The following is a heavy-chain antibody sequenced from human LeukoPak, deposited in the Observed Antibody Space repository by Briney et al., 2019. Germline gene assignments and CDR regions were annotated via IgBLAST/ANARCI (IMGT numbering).Heavy chain of an antibody. CDR2: ISGSGGTT. V-gene: IGHV3-23*01. CDR3: ALWSSGYRFDY. CDR1: GFTFSSYA. D-gene: IGHD3-22*01. J-gene: IGHJ4*02. Sequence: GGSLRLSCAASGFTFSSYAMSWVRQAPGKGLEWVSAISGSGGTTYYADSVKGRFTISRDNSKNTLYLQMNSLRAEDTAIYYCALWSSGYRFDYWGQGTLVTVSS.